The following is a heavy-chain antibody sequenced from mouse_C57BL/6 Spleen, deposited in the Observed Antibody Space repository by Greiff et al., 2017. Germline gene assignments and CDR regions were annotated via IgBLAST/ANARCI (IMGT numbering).Heavy chain of an antibody. J-gene: IGHJ1*03. CDR2: IRNKANGYTR. Sequence: EVQLQESGGGLVQPGGSLSLSCAASGFTFTDYYMSWVRQPPGKALEWLGFIRNKANGYTREYSASVKGRFTISIDNSQSILYLQMNALRAEDSATYYCARYGSSSHWYFDVWGTGATVTVSS. CDR1: GFTFTDYY. V-gene: IGHV7-3*01. CDR3: ARYGSSSHWYFDV. D-gene: IGHD1-1*01.